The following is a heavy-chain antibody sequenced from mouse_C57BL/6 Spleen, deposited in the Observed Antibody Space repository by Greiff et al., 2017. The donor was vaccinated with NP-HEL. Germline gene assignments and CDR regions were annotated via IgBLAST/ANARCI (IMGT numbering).Heavy chain of an antibody. CDR3: ARGGEDGSGYVGYAMDY. CDR1: GFTFSSYA. D-gene: IGHD3-2*02. Sequence: EVKVVESGGGLVKPGGSLKLSCAASGFTFSSYAMSWVRQTPEKRLEWVATISDGGSYTYYPDNVKGRSTSSSDNAKNNLYLQMSQLKSEDTAMYYCARGGEDGSGYVGYAMDYWGQGTSVTVSS. CDR2: ISDGGSYT. V-gene: IGHV5-4*03. J-gene: IGHJ4*01.